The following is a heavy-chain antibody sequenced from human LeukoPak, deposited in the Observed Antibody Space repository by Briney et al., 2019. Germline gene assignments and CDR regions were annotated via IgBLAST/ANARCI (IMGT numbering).Heavy chain of an antibody. D-gene: IGHD3-10*01. CDR2: IIPILGIA. CDR1: GGTFSSYA. Sequence: GASVKVSCKASGGTFSSYAISWVRQAPGQGLEWMGRIIPILGIANYAQKFQSRVTITADKSTSTAYMELSSLRSEDTAVYYCALSITMHGTIPWGQGTLVTVSS. V-gene: IGHV1-69*04. CDR3: ALSITMHGTIP. J-gene: IGHJ5*02.